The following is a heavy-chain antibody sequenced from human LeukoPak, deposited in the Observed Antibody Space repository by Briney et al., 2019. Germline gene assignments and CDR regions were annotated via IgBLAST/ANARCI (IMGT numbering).Heavy chain of an antibody. V-gene: IGHV4-31*03. Sequence: SETLSLTCTVSGGSLSRGGDYWTWIRQHPGKGLEWIGDTYYGGSTYYNPSLKSRGTISIDTSKNQFSLKLTSVTAADTAVYYCARASYRSNNAFDIWGQGTMVTVSS. CDR2: TYYGGST. D-gene: IGHD6-13*01. CDR1: GGSLSRGGDY. J-gene: IGHJ3*02. CDR3: ARASYRSNNAFDI.